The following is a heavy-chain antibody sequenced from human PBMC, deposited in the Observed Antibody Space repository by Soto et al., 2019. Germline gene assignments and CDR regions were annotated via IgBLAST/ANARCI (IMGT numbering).Heavy chain of an antibody. D-gene: IGHD3-22*01. Sequence: GGSLRPSCAASEFAFGRDWMSWVGQAPGKGLEWVANIKQDGSETYYVDSVKGRFTISRDNAKNSLYLQMSSLRAEDTAVYYCARDSVFYDSTGDFDYWGQGTVVTVSS. CDR1: EFAFGRDW. J-gene: IGHJ4*02. CDR3: ARDSVFYDSTGDFDY. V-gene: IGHV3-7*01. CDR2: IKQDGSET.